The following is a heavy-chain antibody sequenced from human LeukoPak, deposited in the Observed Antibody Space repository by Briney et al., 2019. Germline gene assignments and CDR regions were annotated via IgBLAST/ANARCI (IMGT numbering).Heavy chain of an antibody. CDR3: ARRFDS. J-gene: IGHJ4*02. CDR2: IGPGGDI. V-gene: IGHV3-48*01. Sequence: GSLRLSCAASGFSFTAYSVNWVRQAPGRGLEWTSYIGPGGDIYYADSVTGRFTVSRDTAKNSLYLQMNGLKVEDTAVYYCARRFDSWGQGTLVTVSS. CDR1: GFSFTAYS.